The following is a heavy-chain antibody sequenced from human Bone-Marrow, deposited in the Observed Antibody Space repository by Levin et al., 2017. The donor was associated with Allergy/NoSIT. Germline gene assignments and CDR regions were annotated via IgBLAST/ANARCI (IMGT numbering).Heavy chain of an antibody. CDR3: VRGSTGWTF. J-gene: IGHJ6*02. Sequence: PPGGSLRLSCAASGFTLRKYWMQWVRQAPGKGLVWVSHIDGDGTTTNYADSVKGRFTISRDNAKNTVYLQMNSLRAEDTAVYYCVRGSTGWTFWGQGTTVTVSS. D-gene: IGHD3/OR15-3a*01. V-gene: IGHV3-74*01. CDR1: GFTLRKYW. CDR2: IDGDGTTT.